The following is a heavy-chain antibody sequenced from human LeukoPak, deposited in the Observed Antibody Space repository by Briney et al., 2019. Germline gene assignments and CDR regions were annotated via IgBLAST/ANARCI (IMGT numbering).Heavy chain of an antibody. CDR3: ARDDTFCGGTWIQLWHRSNDAFDI. Sequence: ASVKVSCKASGYTFTSYAMNWVRQAPGQGLEWMGWINTNTGNPTYAQGFTGRFVFSLDTSVSTAYLQISSLKAEDTAVYYCARDDTFCGGTWIQLWHRSNDAFDIWGQGTMVTVSS. D-gene: IGHD5-18*01. CDR2: INTNTGNP. V-gene: IGHV7-4-1*02. J-gene: IGHJ3*02. CDR1: GYTFTSYA.